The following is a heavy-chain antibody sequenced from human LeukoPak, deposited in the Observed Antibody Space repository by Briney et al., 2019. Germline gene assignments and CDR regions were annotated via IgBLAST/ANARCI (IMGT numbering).Heavy chain of an antibody. CDR1: GGSISSYY. Sequence: PSETLSLTCTVSGGSISSYYWSWLRQPPGKGLEWMGYIYYSGSTNYNPSLKSRVTISVDTSKNQFSLKLSSVTAADTAVYYCARGPGYGDYVNYWGQGTLVTVSS. V-gene: IGHV4-59*01. CDR3: ARGPGYGDYVNY. D-gene: IGHD4-17*01. CDR2: IYYSGST. J-gene: IGHJ4*02.